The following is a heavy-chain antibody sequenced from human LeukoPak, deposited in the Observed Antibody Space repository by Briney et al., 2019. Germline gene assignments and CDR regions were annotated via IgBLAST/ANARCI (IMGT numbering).Heavy chain of an antibody. D-gene: IGHD3-10*01. V-gene: IGHV3-23*01. CDR1: GFTFGSYA. Sequence: TGGSLRLSCAASGFTFGSYAMSWVRQAPGKGLEWVSGTSASGGNTYYADSVKGRFTISRDNSKNTLYLQMNSLRAEDTAVYYCAKFPRVGVIPPTHDYWGQGTLVTVSS. CDR2: TSASGGNT. J-gene: IGHJ4*02. CDR3: AKFPRVGVIPPTHDY.